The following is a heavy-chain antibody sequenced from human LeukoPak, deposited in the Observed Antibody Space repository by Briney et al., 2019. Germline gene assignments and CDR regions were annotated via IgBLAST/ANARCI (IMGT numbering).Heavy chain of an antibody. CDR3: ARLGSWLLPRGYFDY. J-gene: IGHJ4*02. Sequence: ASVKVSCKASGYTFTGYYMHWVRQALGQGLEWMGRINPNSGGTNYAQKFQGRVTMTRDTSISTAYMELSRLRSDDTAVYYCARLGSWLLPRGYFDYWGQGTLVTVSS. CDR2: INPNSGGT. V-gene: IGHV1-2*06. D-gene: IGHD3-22*01. CDR1: GYTFTGYY.